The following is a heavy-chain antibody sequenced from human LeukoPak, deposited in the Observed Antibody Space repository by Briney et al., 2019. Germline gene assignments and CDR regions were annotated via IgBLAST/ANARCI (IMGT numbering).Heavy chain of an antibody. CDR2: INHSGSA. CDR3: ARGQGTVTTH. Sequence: SETLSLTCAVSGGSFSGYYWAWIRQPPGEGLEWIGEINHSGSANYNPSLKSRVTISLDTSKNQFSLKLSSVTAADTAVYYCARGQGTVTTHWGQGTLVTVSS. CDR1: GGSFSGYY. V-gene: IGHV4-34*01. D-gene: IGHD4-17*01. J-gene: IGHJ4*02.